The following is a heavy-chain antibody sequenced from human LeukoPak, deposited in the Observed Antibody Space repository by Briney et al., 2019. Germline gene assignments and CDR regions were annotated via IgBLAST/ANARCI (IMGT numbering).Heavy chain of an antibody. CDR1: GFTVSSNY. J-gene: IGHJ3*02. Sequence: LSGGSLRLSCAASGFTVSSNYMSWVRQAPGKGLEGVSVIYSGGSTYYADSVKGRFTISRDNSKNTLYLQMNSLRAEDTAVYYCASTGGSSWPYDAFDIWGQGTMVTVSS. V-gene: IGHV3-53*01. D-gene: IGHD6-13*01. CDR2: IYSGGST. CDR3: ASTGGSSWPYDAFDI.